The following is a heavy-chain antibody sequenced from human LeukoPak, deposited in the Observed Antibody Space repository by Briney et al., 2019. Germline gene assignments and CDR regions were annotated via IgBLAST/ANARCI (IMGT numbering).Heavy chain of an antibody. CDR2: ITSTSSTI. CDR1: GFTFSNYT. D-gene: IGHD4-17*01. J-gene: IGHJ6*03. Sequence: GGSLRLSCAASGFTFSNYTMNWVRQAPGKGLEWVSYITSTSSTIYYADSVKGRFTISRDNAKNALYLQMNSLRAEDTAVYYCARAPGTTVTLFYYYYYMDVWGKGTTVTVSS. V-gene: IGHV3-48*01. CDR3: ARAPGTTVTLFYYYYYMDV.